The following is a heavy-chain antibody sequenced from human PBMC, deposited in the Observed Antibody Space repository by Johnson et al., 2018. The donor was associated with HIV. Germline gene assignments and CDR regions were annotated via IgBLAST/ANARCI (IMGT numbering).Heavy chain of an antibody. CDR3: ARVPAYGGGDWCGALDI. J-gene: IGHJ3*02. V-gene: IGHV3-30*03. CDR1: GFTFDDYG. D-gene: IGHD2-21*02. CDR2: IPYDGYNK. Sequence: QMLLVESGGGVVRPGGSLRLSCAASGFTFDDYGMSWVRQGPGKGLEWVAVIPYDGYNKYYADSVRGRFTISRDNSKNTLYLQKSSLRAEDTAVYYCARVPAYGGGDWCGALDIWGQGTMVTVSS.